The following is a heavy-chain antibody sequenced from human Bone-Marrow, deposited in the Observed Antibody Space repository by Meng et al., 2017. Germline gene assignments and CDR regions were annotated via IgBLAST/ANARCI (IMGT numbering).Heavy chain of an antibody. CDR3: ARDRDALDI. J-gene: IGHJ3*02. CDR2: ISSSSSYI. V-gene: IGHV3-21*01. CDR1: GFTLSTYS. Sequence: GESLKISCAASGFTLSTYSMNWVRQPPGKGLEWVASISSSSSYILYADSVKGRFTISRDNSKNTLYLQMNSLRAEDTAVYYCARDRDALDIWGQGTMVTVSS.